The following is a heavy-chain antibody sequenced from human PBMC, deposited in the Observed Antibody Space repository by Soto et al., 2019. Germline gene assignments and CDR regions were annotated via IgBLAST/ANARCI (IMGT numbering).Heavy chain of an antibody. V-gene: IGHV3-23*01. CDR2: IGVGGGDR. Sequence: EVQLLESGGGLVQPGGSLRLSCADSEFTFSSYAMSWVRQAPGKGLEWVSIIGVGGGDRYYPESVKGRFTISRDNSRDTLYLEMNSLRDEDTAVYYCARVRFGELVWGQGTLVTVSS. CDR1: EFTFSSYA. J-gene: IGHJ4*02. D-gene: IGHD3-10*01. CDR3: ARVRFGELV.